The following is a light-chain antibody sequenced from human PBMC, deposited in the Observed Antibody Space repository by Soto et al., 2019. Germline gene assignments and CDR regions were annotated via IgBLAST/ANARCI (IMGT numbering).Light chain of an antibody. J-gene: IGKJ4*01. V-gene: IGKV3-20*01. Sequence: EIVLTQSPGTPSLSPGESATLSCRASQSVSRSSLAWYQQNPGQAPRLLIYGASSRATGIPDRFSGSGSGTDFTLTISRLEPEDFAVYYCQQYGSSRLTFGGGTKVDIK. CDR3: QQYGSSRLT. CDR2: GAS. CDR1: QSVSRSS.